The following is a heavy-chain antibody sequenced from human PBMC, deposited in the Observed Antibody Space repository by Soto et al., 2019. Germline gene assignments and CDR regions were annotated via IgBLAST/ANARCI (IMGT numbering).Heavy chain of an antibody. D-gene: IGHD2-2*01. J-gene: IGHJ6*03. CDR3: ARGLVPAAMPNYYYYYMDV. CDR1: GYTFTSYD. CDR2: MNPNSGNT. Sequence: QVQLVQSGAEVKKPGASVKVSCKASGYTFTSYDINWVRQATGQGLEWMGWMNPNSGNTGYAQKFQGRVTMTRNTSISTAYMELSSLRSEDTAVYYCARGLVPAAMPNYYYYYMDVWGKGTMVTVSS. V-gene: IGHV1-8*01.